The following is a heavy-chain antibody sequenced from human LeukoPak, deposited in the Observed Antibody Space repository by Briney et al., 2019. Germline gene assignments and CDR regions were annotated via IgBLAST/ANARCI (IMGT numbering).Heavy chain of an antibody. D-gene: IGHD6-13*01. J-gene: IGHJ6*03. CDR2: IHHSGST. Sequence: SETLSLTCAVSGGSVSRSNWWSWVRQPPGKGLQWIGEIHHSGSTDYNPSLKSQVTISVDKSKNHFSLRLRSVTAADTAVYFCARGRVSSSTWYSTYYYYFYMDLWGKGTTVTVSS. CDR1: GGSVSRSNW. V-gene: IGHV4-4*02. CDR3: ARGRVSSSTWYSTYYYYFYMDL.